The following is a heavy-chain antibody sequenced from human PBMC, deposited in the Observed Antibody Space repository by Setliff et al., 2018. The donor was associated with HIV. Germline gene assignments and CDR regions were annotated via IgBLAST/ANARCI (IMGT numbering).Heavy chain of an antibody. CDR1: GYSLRSFA. J-gene: IGHJ4*02. Sequence: ASVKVSCKASGYSLRSFAMNWVRQAPGQGLEWMGWINTYTGKPTYAQGFTGRFVFSLDTSVSTAYLQVDSLKDEDTAIYYCARNEEGLCTYWGQGTPVTVSS. V-gene: IGHV7-4-1*01. CDR3: ARNEEGLCTY. D-gene: IGHD1-1*01. CDR2: INTYTGKP.